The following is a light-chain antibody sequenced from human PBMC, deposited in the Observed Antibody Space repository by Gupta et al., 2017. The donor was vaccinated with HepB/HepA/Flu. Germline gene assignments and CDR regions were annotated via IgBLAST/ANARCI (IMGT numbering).Light chain of an antibody. CDR1: QSLLHSNGYTY. CDR3: MQALQTPLT. Sequence: DIVMTQSPLSLPVTPGEPASISCRSSQSLLHSNGYTYLDWYLQKPGQSPQLLIYLGSNRASGVPDRFSGSGSGTDFTLKISRAEAEDVGVYYCMQALQTPLTFGGGTKVEIK. V-gene: IGKV2-28*01. CDR2: LGS. J-gene: IGKJ4*01.